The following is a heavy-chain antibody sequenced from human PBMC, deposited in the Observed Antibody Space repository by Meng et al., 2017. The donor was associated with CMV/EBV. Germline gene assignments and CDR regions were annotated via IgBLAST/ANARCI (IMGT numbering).Heavy chain of an antibody. D-gene: IGHD6-13*01. CDR1: GFSLSTSGVG. CDR3: ARIAAAGRFDY. J-gene: IGHJ4*02. Sequence: DGPAPTLVKPTQTLTLPCTFSGFSLSTSGVGVGWIRQPPGKALEWLALIYWDDDKRYSPSLKSRLTITKDTSKNQVVLTMTNMDPVDTATYYCARIAAAGRFDYWGQGTLVTVSS. V-gene: IGHV2-5*02. CDR2: IYWDDDK.